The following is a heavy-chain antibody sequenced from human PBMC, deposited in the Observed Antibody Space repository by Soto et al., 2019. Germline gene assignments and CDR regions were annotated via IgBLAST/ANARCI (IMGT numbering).Heavy chain of an antibody. Sequence: HPGGSLRLSCAASGFTFSSYSMNWVRQAPGKGLEWVSYISSGSITIYYADSEKGRFTISRDNAKNSLYLQMNSLRDEDTAVYYCARGGSSSDNGMDVWGQGTKVTVSS. CDR3: ARGGSSSDNGMDV. CDR2: ISSGSITI. V-gene: IGHV3-48*02. D-gene: IGHD6-6*01. CDR1: GFTFSSYS. J-gene: IGHJ6*02.